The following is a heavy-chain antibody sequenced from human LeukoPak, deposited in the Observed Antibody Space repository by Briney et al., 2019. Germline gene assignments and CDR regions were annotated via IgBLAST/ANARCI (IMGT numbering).Heavy chain of an antibody. CDR3: TKEKGIYCSSIDCSPGMDV. CDR1: GFTFSNYG. D-gene: IGHD2-2*01. CDR2: ISYDGSNK. Sequence: PGRSLRLSCAASGFTFSNYGMHWVRQAPGKGLEWVAVISYDGSNKYYADSVKGRFTFSRDNCKNSLYLQMSSLRAEDTAVYYCTKEKGIYCSSIDCSPGMDVWGQGTTVTVSS. J-gene: IGHJ6*02. V-gene: IGHV3-30*18.